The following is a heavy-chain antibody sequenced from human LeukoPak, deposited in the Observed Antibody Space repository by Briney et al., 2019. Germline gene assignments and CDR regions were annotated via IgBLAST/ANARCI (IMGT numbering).Heavy chain of an antibody. CDR2: ISGSGGST. CDR3: AKPLLWFGELLATPTT. J-gene: IGHJ5*02. V-gene: IGHV3-23*01. Sequence: GGSLRLSCAASGFTFSSYGMSWVRQAPGKGLEWVSAISGSGGSTYYADSVKGRFTISRDNSKNTLYLQMNSLRAEDTAVYYCAKPLLWFGELLATPTTWGQGTLVTVSS. D-gene: IGHD3-10*01. CDR1: GFTFSSYG.